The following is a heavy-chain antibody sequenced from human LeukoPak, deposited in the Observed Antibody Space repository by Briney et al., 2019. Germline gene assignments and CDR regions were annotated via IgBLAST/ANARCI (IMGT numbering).Heavy chain of an antibody. CDR3: ARAGYSYGSIVFDY. J-gene: IGHJ4*02. CDR2: IYYSGST. Sequence: SETLSLTCTVSGGSINNDYWSWIRQPPGKGLEWIGYIYYSGSTNYNPSLKSRVTISADTSKNQFSLKVSSVTAADTGVYYCARAGYSYGSIVFDYWGQGTLVTVSS. V-gene: IGHV4-59*01. D-gene: IGHD5-18*01. CDR1: GGSINNDY.